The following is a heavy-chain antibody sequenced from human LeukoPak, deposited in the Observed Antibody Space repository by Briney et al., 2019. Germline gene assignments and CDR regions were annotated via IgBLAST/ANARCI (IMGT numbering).Heavy chain of an antibody. D-gene: IGHD5-12*01. CDR1: GFTFSTYS. Sequence: PGGSLRLSCAASGFTFSTYSVNWVRQAPGKGLEWVSSISDSSIYIYYADSVKGRFTISRDNAKNSMYLQMNSLRAEDTAVYYCARANSGPIDYWGQGTLVTVSS. J-gene: IGHJ4*02. CDR3: ARANSGPIDY. CDR2: ISDSSIYI. V-gene: IGHV3-21*01.